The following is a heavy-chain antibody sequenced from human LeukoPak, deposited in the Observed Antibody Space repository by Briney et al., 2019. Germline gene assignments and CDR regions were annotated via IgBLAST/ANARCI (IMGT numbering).Heavy chain of an antibody. D-gene: IGHD5-24*01. CDR1: GFTFSGYW. V-gene: IGHV3-7*01. Sequence: PGGSLRLSCAASGFTFSGYWMSWVRQAPGKGLEWVANIKQDGSENYYVDSVEGRFTISRDNAKNLLYLQMNSLRAEDTAVYYCARDEMATSYPYYYYGMDVWGQGTTVTVSS. CDR3: ARDEMATSYPYYYYGMDV. J-gene: IGHJ6*02. CDR2: IKQDGSEN.